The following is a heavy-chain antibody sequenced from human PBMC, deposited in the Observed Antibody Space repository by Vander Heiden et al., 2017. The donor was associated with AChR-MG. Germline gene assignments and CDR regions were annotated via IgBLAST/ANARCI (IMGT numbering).Heavy chain of an antibody. V-gene: IGHV1-69*01. CDR1: GGTFSSYA. CDR2: IIPIFGTA. Sequence: AQLVQSGAEVKKPGSSVKVSCKASGGTFSSYAIRWGRQAPGQGLEWMGGIIPIFGTANYAQKFQGRVTITADESTSTAYMELSSLRSEDTAVYYCARGDWTRITMIVGDAFDIWGQGTMVTVSS. J-gene: IGHJ3*02. CDR3: ARGDWTRITMIVGDAFDI. D-gene: IGHD3-22*01.